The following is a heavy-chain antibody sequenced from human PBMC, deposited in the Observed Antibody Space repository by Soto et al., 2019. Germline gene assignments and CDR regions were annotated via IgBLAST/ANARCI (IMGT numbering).Heavy chain of an antibody. CDR1: GFTVSSNY. CDR2: IYSGGTT. D-gene: IGHD3-16*01. CDR3: AREGGEYFQY. J-gene: IGHJ1*01. V-gene: IGHV3-66*01. Sequence: EVQVVESGGGLVQPGGSLRLSCAASGFTVSSNYMSWVRQAPGKGLEWVSAIYSGGTTFYADSVKGRFTISRDNSKNTVYLQMNSLRAEDTAAYYCAREGGEYFQYWGQGTLVTVSS.